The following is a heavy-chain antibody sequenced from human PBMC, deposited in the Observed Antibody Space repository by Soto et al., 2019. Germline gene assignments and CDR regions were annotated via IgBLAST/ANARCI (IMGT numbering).Heavy chain of an antibody. CDR2: ISYDGSDK. J-gene: IGHJ4*02. V-gene: IGHV3-30*03. CDR3: ARVSGSTAGCY. D-gene: IGHD6-19*01. CDR1: GITFSSHG. Sequence: QVQLVESGGGVVQPGRSLRLSCAASGITFSSHGIHWVRQAPGKGLEWVAVISYDGSDKYYAASVKGRFTISRDNSKNMLYLQMNSLRAEDTAVYYCARVSGSTAGCYWGQGTLVTVSS.